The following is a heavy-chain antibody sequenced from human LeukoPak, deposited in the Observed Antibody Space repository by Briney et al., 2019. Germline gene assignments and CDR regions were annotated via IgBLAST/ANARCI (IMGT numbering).Heavy chain of an antibody. CDR2: IYYSGST. CDR1: GGSISSYY. D-gene: IGHD6-19*01. J-gene: IGHJ4*02. CDR3: ARGGGVAGNFDY. V-gene: IGHV4-59*01. Sequence: SETLSLTCTVSGGSISSYYWSWIRQPPGKGLEWIGYIYYSGSTNYNPSLKSRVTISVDTSKNQFSLKLSSVTAADTAVYYCARGGGVAGNFDYWGQGTLVTVSS.